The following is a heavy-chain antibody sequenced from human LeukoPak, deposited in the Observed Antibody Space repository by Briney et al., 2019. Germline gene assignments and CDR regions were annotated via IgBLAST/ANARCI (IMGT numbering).Heavy chain of an antibody. J-gene: IGHJ4*02. V-gene: IGHV3-21*01. CDR3: ARADLAAATPYFDY. CDR1: GSTFSSYS. Sequence: GGSLRLSCAASGSTFSSYSMNWVRQAPGKGLEWVSSISSSSSYIYYADSVKGRFTISRDNAKNSLYLQMNSLRAEDTAVYYCARADLAAATPYFDYWGQGTLVTVSS. D-gene: IGHD6-13*01. CDR2: ISSSSSYI.